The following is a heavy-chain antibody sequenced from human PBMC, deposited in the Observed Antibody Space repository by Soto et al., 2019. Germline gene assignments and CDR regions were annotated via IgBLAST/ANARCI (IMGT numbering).Heavy chain of an antibody. CDR2: ISIRGGDE. CDR1: GFTFSRYA. Sequence: QVQLVESGGGVVQPGKSLRLSCAASGFTFSRYAMHWARQAPGKGLEWVTVISIRGGDEYYAESVRGRFTISRDDSKNTLYLQMDSLRVEDTAVYYCARGTIVALQHLDYWGQGTLVTVSS. D-gene: IGHD6-6*01. J-gene: IGHJ4*02. V-gene: IGHV3-30*03. CDR3: ARGTIVALQHLDY.